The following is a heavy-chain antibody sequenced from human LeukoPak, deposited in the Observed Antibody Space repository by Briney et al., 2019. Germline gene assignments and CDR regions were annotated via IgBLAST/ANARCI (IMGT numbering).Heavy chain of an antibody. J-gene: IGHJ3*02. CDR3: ARASIGARDTADAFDI. V-gene: IGHV3-53*04. CDR2: IYSGGST. CDR1: GFTVSSNY. D-gene: IGHD5-18*01. Sequence: GGSLRLSCAASGFTVSSNYMSWVRQAPGKGLEWVSVIYSGGSTYDADSVKGRFTISRHNSKNTLYLQMNSLRAEDTAVYYCARASIGARDTADAFDIWGQGTMVTVSS.